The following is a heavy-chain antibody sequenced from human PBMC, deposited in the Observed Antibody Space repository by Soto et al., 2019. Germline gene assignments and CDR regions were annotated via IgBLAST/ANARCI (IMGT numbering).Heavy chain of an antibody. CDR3: ARVNPSDYYDSSGYYYYFDY. J-gene: IGHJ4*02. CDR2: INPNSGGT. D-gene: IGHD3-22*01. CDR1: GYTFTGYY. Sequence: ASVKVSCKASGYTFTGYYMHWVRQAPGQGLEWMGWINPNSGGTNYAQKFQGWVTMTRDTSISTAYMELSRLRSDDTAVYYCARVNPSDYYDSSGYYYYFDYWGQGTLVTVSS. V-gene: IGHV1-2*04.